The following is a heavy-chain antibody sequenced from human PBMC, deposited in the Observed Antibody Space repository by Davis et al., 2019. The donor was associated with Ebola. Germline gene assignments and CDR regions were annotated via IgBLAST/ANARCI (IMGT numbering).Heavy chain of an antibody. CDR1: GYIFTSYA. Sequence: ASVKVSCKASGYIFTSYAMHWVRQAPGQGLEWMGWISAYNGNTNYAQKLQGRVTMTTDTSTSTAYMELRSLRSDDTAVYYCARDGTVAYYFDYWGQGTLVTVSS. V-gene: IGHV1-18*01. J-gene: IGHJ4*02. CDR2: ISAYNGNT. CDR3: ARDGTVAYYFDY. D-gene: IGHD1-26*01.